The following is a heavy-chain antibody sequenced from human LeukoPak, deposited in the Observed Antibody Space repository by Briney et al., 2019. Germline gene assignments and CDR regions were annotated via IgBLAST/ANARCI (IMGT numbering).Heavy chain of an antibody. V-gene: IGHV1-24*01. D-gene: IGHD3-10*01. CDR2: FDPEDGET. J-gene: IGHJ4*02. Sequence: GASVKVSCKVSGYTLTELSMHWVRQAPGKGLEWMGGFDPEDGETIYAQKFQGRVTMTEDTSTDTAYMELSSLRSEDTAVYYCARDPYYGSGSAHFDYWGQGTLVTVSS. CDR1: GYTLTELS. CDR3: ARDPYYGSGSAHFDY.